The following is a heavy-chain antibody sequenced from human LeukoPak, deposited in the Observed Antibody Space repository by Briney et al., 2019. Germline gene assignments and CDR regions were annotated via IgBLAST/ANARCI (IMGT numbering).Heavy chain of an antibody. Sequence: GGSLRLSCAASGFTFSSHAMHWVRQAPGKGLEYVSGIGNNGDTTYYANSVKGKFTISRDNSKNTLYLEMGSLRAEDMAVYYCARDLTNGWHYFDYWGQGTLVTVSS. CDR3: ARDLTNGWHYFDY. V-gene: IGHV3-64*01. CDR1: GFTFSSHA. CDR2: IGNNGDTT. D-gene: IGHD6-19*01. J-gene: IGHJ4*02.